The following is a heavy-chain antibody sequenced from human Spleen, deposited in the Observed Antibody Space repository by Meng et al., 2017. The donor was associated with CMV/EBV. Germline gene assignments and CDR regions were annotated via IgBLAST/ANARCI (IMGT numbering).Heavy chain of an antibody. CDR3: SRGPGYSYGLDY. Sequence: SETLSLTCTVSGGSISSYYWSWIRQPPGKGLEWIGYIYYSGSTNYNPSLKSRVTISVDTSKNQFSLKLSSVTAADTAVYYCSRGPGYSYGLDYWGQGTLVTVSS. CDR2: IYYSGST. J-gene: IGHJ4*02. V-gene: IGHV4-59*01. CDR1: GGSISSYY. D-gene: IGHD5-18*01.